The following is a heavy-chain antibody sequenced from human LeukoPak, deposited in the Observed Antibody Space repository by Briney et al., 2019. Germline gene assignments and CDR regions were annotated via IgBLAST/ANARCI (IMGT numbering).Heavy chain of an antibody. Sequence: ASVKVSCKVSGYTLTELSMHWVRQAPGKGLEWMGGFDPEDGETIYAQKFQGRVTMTEDTSTDTAYMELSSLRSEDTAVYYCATGGSIFGVVINWFDPWGQGTLVTVSS. J-gene: IGHJ5*02. D-gene: IGHD3-3*01. CDR3: ATGGSIFGVVINWFDP. CDR2: FDPEDGET. CDR1: GYTLTELS. V-gene: IGHV1-24*01.